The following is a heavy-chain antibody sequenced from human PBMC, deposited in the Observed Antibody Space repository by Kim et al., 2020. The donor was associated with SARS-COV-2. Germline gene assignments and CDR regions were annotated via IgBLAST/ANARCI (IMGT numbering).Heavy chain of an antibody. CDR1: GFTFSSYA. D-gene: IGHD3-3*01. Sequence: GGSLRLSCAASGFTFSSYAMSWVRQAPGNGLEWVSAISGSGGSTYYAESVKGRFTISRDNSKNTLYLQMNSLRAEDTAVYYCAKDQGITIFGVVMVYGMDVWGQGTTVTVSS. CDR3: AKDQGITIFGVVMVYGMDV. V-gene: IGHV3-23*01. J-gene: IGHJ6*02. CDR2: ISGSGGST.